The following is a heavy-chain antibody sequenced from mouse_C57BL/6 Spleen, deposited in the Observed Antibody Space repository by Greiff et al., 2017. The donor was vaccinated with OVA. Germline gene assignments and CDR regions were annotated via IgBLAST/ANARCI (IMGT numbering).Heavy chain of an antibody. Sequence: EVKVVESEGGLVQPGSSMKLSCTASGFTFSDYYMAWVRQVPEKGLEWVANINYDGSSTYYLDSLKSRFIISRDNAKNILYLQMSSLKSEDTATYYCARDGGYLDYWGQGTTLTVSS. CDR3: ARDGGYLDY. CDR1: GFTFSDYY. V-gene: IGHV5-16*01. CDR2: INYDGSST. J-gene: IGHJ2*01.